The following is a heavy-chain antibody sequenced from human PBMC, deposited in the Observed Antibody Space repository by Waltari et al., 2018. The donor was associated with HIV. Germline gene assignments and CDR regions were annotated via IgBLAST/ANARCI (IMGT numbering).Heavy chain of an antibody. V-gene: IGHV1-69*06. CDR2: IIPIFGTA. Sequence: QVQLVQSGAEVKKPGSSVKVSCKASGGTFSSYAISWVRQAPGQGLEWMGGIIPIFGTANYAQKFQGRVTITADKSTSTAYMELSSLRSEDTAVYYCARGQSELGFSTYYYGMDVWGQGTTVTVSS. D-gene: IGHD7-27*01. J-gene: IGHJ6*02. CDR3: ARGQSELGFSTYYYGMDV. CDR1: GGTFSSYA.